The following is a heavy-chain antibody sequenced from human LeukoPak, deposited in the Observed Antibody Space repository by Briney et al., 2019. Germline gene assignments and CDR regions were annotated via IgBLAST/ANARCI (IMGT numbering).Heavy chain of an antibody. J-gene: IGHJ4*02. V-gene: IGHV3-48*01. D-gene: IGHD3-10*01. Sequence: GGSLRLSCAASGFTFSSYSMTWVRQAPGKGLEWVSYITYSSSTIYYADSVKGRFTISRDNSKNTLYLQMNSLRAEDTAVYYCAKDSSNYYGSGPTSNFDYWDQGTLVTVSS. CDR3: AKDSSNYYGSGPTSNFDY. CDR1: GFTFSSYS. CDR2: ITYSSSTI.